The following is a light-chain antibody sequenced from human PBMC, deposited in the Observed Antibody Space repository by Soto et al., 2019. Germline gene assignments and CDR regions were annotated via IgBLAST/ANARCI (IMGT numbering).Light chain of an antibody. CDR2: RNN. CDR3: AAWDDSLSGNVV. J-gene: IGLJ2*01. V-gene: IGLV1-47*01. Sequence: QSVLTQPHSASGTPGQRVTLSCSGSSSNIGSNYVYRYQQLPGTAPKLLIYRNNQRPSGVPDRFSGPKSGTSASPAIGGHRSVDGSDYYCAAWDDSLSGNVVFGGGTQLTVL. CDR1: SSNIGSNY.